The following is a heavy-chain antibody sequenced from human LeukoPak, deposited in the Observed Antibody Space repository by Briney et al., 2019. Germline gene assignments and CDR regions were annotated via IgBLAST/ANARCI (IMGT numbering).Heavy chain of an antibody. Sequence: GGSLRLSCAAPGFTFSDYYMSWIRQAPGKGLEWVSYISSSGSTIYYADSVKGRFTISRDNAKNSLYLQMNSLRAEDTAVYYCARDLRREKRRDGYNFDLGYWGQGTLVTVSS. J-gene: IGHJ4*02. CDR3: ARDLRREKRRDGYNFDLGY. CDR2: ISSSGSTI. CDR1: GFTFSDYY. V-gene: IGHV3-11*01. D-gene: IGHD5-24*01.